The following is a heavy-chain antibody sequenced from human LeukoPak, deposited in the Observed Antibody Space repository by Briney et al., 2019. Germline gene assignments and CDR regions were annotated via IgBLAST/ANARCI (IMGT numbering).Heavy chain of an antibody. J-gene: IGHJ4*02. CDR2: FYTSGST. CDR1: GGSISSYY. V-gene: IGHV4-4*07. D-gene: IGHD3-22*01. CDR3: ARDRVDRSGYNSLDY. Sequence: SETLSLTCTVSGGSISSYYWSWIRQPAGKGLEWIGRFYTSGSTNYNPSLKSRVTMSVDTSKNQFSLKLSSVTAADTAVYYCARDRVDRSGYNSLDYWGQGTLVAVSS.